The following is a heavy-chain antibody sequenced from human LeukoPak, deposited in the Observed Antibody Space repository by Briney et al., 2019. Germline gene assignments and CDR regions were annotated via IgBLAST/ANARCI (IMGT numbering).Heavy chain of an antibody. CDR2: INSDGSST. CDR3: ASTPAEGHGNGAFDI. Sequence: GGSLRLSCAASGFTFSSYWMHWVRQAPGKGLVWVSRINSDGSSTSYADSVKGRFTISRDNAKNTLYLQMNSLRAEDTAVYYCASTPAEGHGNGAFDIWGQGTMVTVSS. D-gene: IGHD2-8*01. V-gene: IGHV3-74*01. J-gene: IGHJ3*02. CDR1: GFTFSSYW.